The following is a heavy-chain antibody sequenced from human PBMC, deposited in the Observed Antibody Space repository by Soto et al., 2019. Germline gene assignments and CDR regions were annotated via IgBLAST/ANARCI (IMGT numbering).Heavy chain of an antibody. CDR1: GGSISSGDYY. D-gene: IGHD3-22*01. V-gene: IGHV4-30-4*01. J-gene: IGHJ5*02. CDR2: IYYSGST. Sequence: SETLSLACTVSGGSISSGDYYWSWIRQPPGKGLEWIGYIYYSGSTYYNPSLKSRVTISVDTSKNQFSLKLSSVTAADTAVYYCARELEGYDSSGLNWFDPWGQGTLVTVST. CDR3: ARELEGYDSSGLNWFDP.